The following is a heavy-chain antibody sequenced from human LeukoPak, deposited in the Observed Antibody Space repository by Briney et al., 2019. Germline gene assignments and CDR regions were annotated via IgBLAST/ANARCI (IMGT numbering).Heavy chain of an antibody. D-gene: IGHD4-17*01. J-gene: IGHJ3*02. CDR3: AREVTTVDAFDI. CDR2: IYTSGST. Sequence: NPSETLSLTCTVSGASISSGSYYWSWIRQPAGKGLEWIGRIYTSGSTNYNPSLKSRVTISVDTSKNQFSLKLSSVTAADTAVYYCAREVTTVDAFDIWGQGTMVTVSS. CDR1: GASISSGSYY. V-gene: IGHV4-61*02.